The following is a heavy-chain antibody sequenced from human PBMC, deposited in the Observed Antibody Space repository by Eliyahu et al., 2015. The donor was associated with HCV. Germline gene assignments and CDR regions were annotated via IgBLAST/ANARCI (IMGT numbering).Heavy chain of an antibody. J-gene: IGHJ4*02. CDR2: IYTSGSS. CDR1: GGSISSGSYY. Sequence: QVRLQESGPGLVKPSQTLSLTCXVSGGSISSGSYYWSWIRQPAGKGLEWVGRIYTSGSSNYNPSLKSRVTMSVDTSKNQFSLKLSSVTAADTAVYYCARVEDYGDYADYWGQGTLVTVSS. D-gene: IGHD4-17*01. V-gene: IGHV4-61*02. CDR3: ARVEDYGDYADY.